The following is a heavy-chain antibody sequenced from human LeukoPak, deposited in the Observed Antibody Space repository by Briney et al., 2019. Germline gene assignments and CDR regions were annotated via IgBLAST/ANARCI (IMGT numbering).Heavy chain of an antibody. CDR3: ATLWAYQPLDY. V-gene: IGHV3-30*04. CDR2: ISYDGSNE. CDR1: GFTFSSYV. J-gene: IGHJ4*02. D-gene: IGHD3-16*01. Sequence: PGRSLRLSCAASGFTFSSYVMHWVRQAPGKGLEWVAIISYDGSNEYYADSVKGRFTISRDNAKNSLYLQMNSLRAEDTAVYYCATLWAYQPLDYWGQGTLVTVSS.